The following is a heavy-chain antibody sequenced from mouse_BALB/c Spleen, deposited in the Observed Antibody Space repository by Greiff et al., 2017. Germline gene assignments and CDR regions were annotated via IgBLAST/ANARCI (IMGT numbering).Heavy chain of an antibody. CDR2: IWAGGST. V-gene: IGHV2-9*02. J-gene: IGHJ4*01. D-gene: IGHD1-2*01. CDR3: ARGATTAPAGAMDY. Sequence: VKVVESGPGLVAPSQSLSITCTVSGFSLTSYGVHWVRQPPGKGLEWLGVIWAGGSTNYNSALMSRLSISKDNSKSQVFLKMNSLQTDDTAMYYCARGATTAPAGAMDYWGQGTSVTVSS. CDR1: GFSLTSYG.